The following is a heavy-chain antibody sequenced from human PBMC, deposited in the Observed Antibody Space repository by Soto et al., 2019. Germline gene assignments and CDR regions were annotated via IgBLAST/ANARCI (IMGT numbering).Heavy chain of an antibody. Sequence: SETLSLTCSVSGGSISSSSYYWGWIRQPPGKGLEWIGSIYHSGSTYYNPSLKSRVTISVDTSKNQFSLRLPSVTAADTAVFYCAHQRDSTKYFDYWGEGTLVTVSS. V-gene: IGHV4-39*01. CDR3: AHQRDSTKYFDY. CDR2: IYHSGST. D-gene: IGHD2-2*01. CDR1: GGSISSSSYY. J-gene: IGHJ4*02.